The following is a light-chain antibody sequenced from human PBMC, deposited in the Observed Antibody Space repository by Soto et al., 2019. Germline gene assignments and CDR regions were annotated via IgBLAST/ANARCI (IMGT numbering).Light chain of an antibody. CDR2: AAS. CDR1: QSISRY. V-gene: IGKV1-39*01. J-gene: IGKJ1*01. CDR3: QQNYRATPWT. Sequence: IQITQAPSSLSSSVGDRITITCRASQSISRYLNWYQHKPAKAPKLLINAASSLERGVPSRFSGGGSGTDFTLNISSLQPDDFATYYCQQNYRATPWTFGQGTKADIK.